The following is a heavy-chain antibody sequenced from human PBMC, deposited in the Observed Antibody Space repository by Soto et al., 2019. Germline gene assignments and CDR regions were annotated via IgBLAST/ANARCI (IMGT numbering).Heavy chain of an antibody. Sequence: QVQLVQSGAELKKPGASLKVSCKASGYTFTGKDMHWVRPAPGQWLEGMGSINPNSGGTNYVQKFKCSVTMTRVTSIIKDYMELIRLRYDDTAVYSGARSPPGDSKTKWLYRWGQGNLV. J-gene: IGHJ5*02. CDR3: ARSPPGDSKTKWLYR. V-gene: IGHV1-2*02. CDR1: GYTFTGKD. D-gene: IGHD4-4*01. CDR2: INPNSGGT.